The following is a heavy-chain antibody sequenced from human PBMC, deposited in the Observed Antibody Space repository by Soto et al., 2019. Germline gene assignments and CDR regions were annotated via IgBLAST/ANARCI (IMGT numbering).Heavy chain of an antibody. V-gene: IGHV4-39*01. CDR3: ARRVSREVGATHDAFDI. CDR1: GGSISSSSYY. CDR2: IYYSGST. J-gene: IGHJ3*02. Sequence: PSETLSLTCTVSGGSISSSSYYWGWIRQPPGKGLEWIGSIYYSGSTYYNPSLKSRVTISVDTSKNQFSLKLSSVTAADTAVYYCARRVSREVGATHDAFDIWGQGTMVT. D-gene: IGHD1-26*01.